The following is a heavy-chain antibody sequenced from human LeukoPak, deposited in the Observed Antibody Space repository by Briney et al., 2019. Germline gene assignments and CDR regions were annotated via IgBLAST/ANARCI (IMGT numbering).Heavy chain of an antibody. CDR3: ARERVDIVVVPAPNWFDP. V-gene: IGHV1-2*02. CDR1: GYTFTAYY. D-gene: IGHD2-2*01. CDR2: VNPSSGGT. Sequence: ASVKVSCKASGYTFTAYYMHWVRQAPGQGLEWVGWVNPSSGGTNYAQKFQGRVTMTRDTSISTAYMELSRLRSDDTAVYYCARERVDIVVVPAPNWFDPWGQGTLVTVSS. J-gene: IGHJ5*02.